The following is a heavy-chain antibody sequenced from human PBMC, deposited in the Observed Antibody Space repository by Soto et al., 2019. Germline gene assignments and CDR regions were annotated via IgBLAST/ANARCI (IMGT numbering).Heavy chain of an antibody. CDR3: AREAAISARPSDNAFYI. D-gene: IGHD6-6*01. CDR1: GYTFTSYG. J-gene: IGHJ3*02. V-gene: IGHV1-18*04. CDR2: ISAYNGNT. Sequence: ASVKVSCKASGYTFTSYGVSWVRQAPGQGLEWMGWISAYNGNTNYAQKLQGRVTMTTDTSTSTAYMALRSLRSDDTAVYYCAREAAISARPSDNAFYIWGKGTIVKVS.